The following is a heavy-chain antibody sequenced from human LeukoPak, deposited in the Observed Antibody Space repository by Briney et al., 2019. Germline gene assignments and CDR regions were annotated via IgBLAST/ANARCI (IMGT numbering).Heavy chain of an antibody. CDR2: ISWNSGSI. Sequence: GGSLRLSCAASGFTFDDYAMHWVRQAPGKGLEWVSGISWNSGSIGYADSVKGRFTISRDNAKNSLYLQMNSLRAEDTAFYYCAKKSGTSSSLDYWGQGTLVTVSS. CDR3: AKKSGTSSSLDY. J-gene: IGHJ4*02. CDR1: GFTFDDYA. V-gene: IGHV3-9*01. D-gene: IGHD6-6*01.